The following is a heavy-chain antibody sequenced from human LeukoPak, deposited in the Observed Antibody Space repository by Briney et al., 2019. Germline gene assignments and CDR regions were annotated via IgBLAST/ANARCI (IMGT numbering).Heavy chain of an antibody. V-gene: IGHV3-21*01. D-gene: IGHD6-13*01. J-gene: IGHJ4*02. Sequence: GGSLRLSCAASGFTFSTYAMNWVRQAPGKGLEWVSSISGSSSYIYYRDSVKGRFTISRDNAKNSLYLQMNSLRAEDTAVYYCARDLSYSSSPYYFDYWGQGSLVTVSS. CDR2: ISGSSSYI. CDR3: ARDLSYSSSPYYFDY. CDR1: GFTFSTYA.